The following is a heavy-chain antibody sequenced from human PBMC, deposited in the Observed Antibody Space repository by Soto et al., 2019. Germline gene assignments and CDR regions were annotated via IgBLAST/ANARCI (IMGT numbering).Heavy chain of an antibody. D-gene: IGHD7-27*01. J-gene: IGHJ6*03. Sequence: GGSLRLSCAASGFTFSSYAMSWVRQAPGKGLEWVSAISGSGGSTYYADSVKGRFTISRDNSKNTLYLQMNSLRAEDTAVYYCAKGQTGDPYYYYYMDVWGKGTRSPSP. V-gene: IGHV3-23*01. CDR3: AKGQTGDPYYYYYMDV. CDR2: ISGSGGST. CDR1: GFTFSSYA.